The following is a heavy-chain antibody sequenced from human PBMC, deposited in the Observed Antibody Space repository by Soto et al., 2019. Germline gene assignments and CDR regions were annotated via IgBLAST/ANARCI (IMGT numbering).Heavy chain of an antibody. CDR1: DVYSRSRSQY. Sequence: PSQPMSLTCTVADVYSRSRSQYWGWIRQSPGRHLEWIGSSYYRGSTHYNPSLKPRVTITVDMSKNQVSLKGYSLTAADTAVYYCARADGFGVVTPFFEYWGQGILVTVS. J-gene: IGHJ4*02. CDR2: SYYRGST. V-gene: IGHV4-39*01. D-gene: IGHD3-3*01. CDR3: ARADGFGVVTPFFEY.